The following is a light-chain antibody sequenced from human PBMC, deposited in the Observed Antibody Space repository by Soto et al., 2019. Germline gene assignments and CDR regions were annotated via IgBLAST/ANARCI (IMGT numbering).Light chain of an antibody. CDR2: EVR. J-gene: IGLJ1*01. V-gene: IGLV2-14*01. CDR3: ISYTGSDTSYV. CDR1: SSDVGGYNY. Sequence: QSVLTQPASVSGSPGQSITISCTGTSSDVGGYNYVSWYQQHPGEAPKLLIYEVRNRPSGVSSRFSGSKSGNTASLTISGLQAEDEADYYCISYTGSDTSYVFGTGTKVTVL.